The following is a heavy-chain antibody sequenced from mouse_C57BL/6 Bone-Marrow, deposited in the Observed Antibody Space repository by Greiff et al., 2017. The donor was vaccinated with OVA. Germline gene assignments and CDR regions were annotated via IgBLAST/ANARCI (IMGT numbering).Heavy chain of an antibody. CDR2: LRNKANGFTT. Sequence: EVHLVESGGGLVQPGGSLSLSCAASGFTFTDYYMSWVRQPPGKALEWLGFLRNKANGFTTEYSASVKGRFTISRDNSQSILYLQMNALRAEDSATYDCARYKDSNYVDYYAMDYWGQGTSVTVSS. J-gene: IGHJ4*01. D-gene: IGHD2-5*01. CDR1: GFTFTDYY. CDR3: ARYKDSNYVDYYAMDY. V-gene: IGHV7-3*01.